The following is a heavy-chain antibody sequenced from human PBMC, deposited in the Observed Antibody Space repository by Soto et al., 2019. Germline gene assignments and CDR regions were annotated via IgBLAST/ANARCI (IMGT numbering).Heavy chain of an antibody. CDR2: ISSNGGST. J-gene: IGHJ4*02. CDR3: SREAVVSNFLYY. Sequence: GGSLRLSCAASGFTFSSYAMHWVRQAPGKGLEYVSAISSNGGSTYYANSVKGRFTISRDNSKNTLYLQMGSLRAEDMAVYYCSREAVVSNFLYYFGQGTLVTVSS. CDR1: GFTFSSYA. D-gene: IGHD4-4*01. V-gene: IGHV3-64*01.